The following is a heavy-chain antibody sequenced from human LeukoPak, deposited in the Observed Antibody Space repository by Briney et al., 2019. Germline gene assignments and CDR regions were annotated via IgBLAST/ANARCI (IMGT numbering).Heavy chain of an antibody. CDR3: AREEDSCSGGSCYSNY. D-gene: IGHD2-15*01. Sequence: GGSLRLSCAASGFTFSSYSMNWVRQAPGKGLEWVSSISSSSSYIYCADSVKGRFTISRDNAKNSLYLQMNSLRAEDTAVYYCAREEDSCSGGSCYSNYWGQGTLVTVSS. J-gene: IGHJ4*02. CDR1: GFTFSSYS. V-gene: IGHV3-21*01. CDR2: ISSSSSYI.